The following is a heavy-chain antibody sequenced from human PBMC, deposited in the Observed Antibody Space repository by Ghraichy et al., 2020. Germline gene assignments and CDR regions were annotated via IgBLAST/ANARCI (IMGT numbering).Heavy chain of an antibody. CDR3: TRPRQPTYYYAMDV. CDR1: GFTFSDYW. V-gene: IGHV3-7*01. CDR2: IRQDGNEI. J-gene: IGHJ6*02. D-gene: IGHD1-1*01. Sequence: GGSLRLSCAASGFTFSDYWMTWVRQAPGQGLEWVANIRQDGNEIYYVDSVKGRFTISRDNAKNSLYLQMHSLRADDTAVYYCTRPRQPTYYYAMDVWGQGTTVTVSS.